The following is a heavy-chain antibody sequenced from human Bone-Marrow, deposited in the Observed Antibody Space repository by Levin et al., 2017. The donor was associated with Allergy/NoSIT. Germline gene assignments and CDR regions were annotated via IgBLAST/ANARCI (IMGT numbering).Heavy chain of an antibody. CDR1: GYTFSRYG. V-gene: IGHV7-4-1*02. D-gene: IGHD2-15*01. CDR2: IHTNTGNP. CDR3: AGDLASSDDSWLLCLML. Sequence: PLASVKVSCKASGYTFSRYGINWVRQAPGQGLEWMGWIHTNTGNPTYAQGFTGRFVFSLDTSVNTAYLEISSLKAEDTAVYYCAGDLASSDDSWLLCLMLWGQGTLVTVSS. J-gene: IGHJ4*02.